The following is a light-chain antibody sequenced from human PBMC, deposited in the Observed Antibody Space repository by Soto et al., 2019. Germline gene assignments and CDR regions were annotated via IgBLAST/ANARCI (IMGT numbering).Light chain of an antibody. CDR1: SSDVGDYNY. CDR2: EVS. J-gene: IGLJ3*02. CDR3: SSYAGSNNWV. V-gene: IGLV2-8*01. Sequence: QSALTQPPSASGSPGQSVTISCTGTSSDVGDYNYVSCYQQYPGKAPKLMIYEVSKRPSGVPDRFSGSKSGNTASLTVSGLQAEDEADYYCSSYAGSNNWVFGGGTKLTVL.